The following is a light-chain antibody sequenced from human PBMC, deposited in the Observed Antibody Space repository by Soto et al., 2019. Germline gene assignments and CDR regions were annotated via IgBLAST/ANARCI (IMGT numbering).Light chain of an antibody. CDR1: SSDVGGFNY. CDR2: DVN. V-gene: IGLV2-14*01. Sequence: QSALTQPASVSGSPGQSITISCTGTSSDVGGFNYVSWYQQHPGKVPKLIIYDVNDRPSGVSDRFSGSKSGNTAFLTISGLQAEDEADYFCSAYTSDTMHVLFGGGTKVTVL. J-gene: IGLJ2*01. CDR3: SAYTSDTMHVL.